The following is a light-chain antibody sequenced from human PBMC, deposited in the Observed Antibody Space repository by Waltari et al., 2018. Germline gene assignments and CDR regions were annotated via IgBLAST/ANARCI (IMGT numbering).Light chain of an antibody. CDR3: QHYLRLPVT. CDR1: QSVSRA. Sequence: EIVLTQSPGTLSLSLGERATVSCRASQSVSRALAWYPPKPGQAPRLLICGASTRATGIPDRFSGSGSGTDFSLTISRLEPDDFAVYYCQHYLRLPVTFGQGTTVEI. CDR2: GAS. J-gene: IGKJ1*01. V-gene: IGKV3-20*01.